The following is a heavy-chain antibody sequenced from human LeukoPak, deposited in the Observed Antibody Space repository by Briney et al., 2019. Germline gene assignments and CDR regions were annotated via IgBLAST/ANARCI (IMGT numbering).Heavy chain of an antibody. V-gene: IGHV3-23*01. Sequence: GGSLRLSCSASGFTFTNYGMSWVRQAPGKGLEWVSGLSGSGDGQFYAESVEGRFSISRDISNNLWYLQMNSLRAEDTAVYYCARGCQCPSGLSSWFDPRGQGTLVALSS. CDR3: ARGCQCPSGLSSWFDP. CDR2: LSGSGDGQ. J-gene: IGHJ5*02. D-gene: IGHD1-14*01. CDR1: GFTFTNYG.